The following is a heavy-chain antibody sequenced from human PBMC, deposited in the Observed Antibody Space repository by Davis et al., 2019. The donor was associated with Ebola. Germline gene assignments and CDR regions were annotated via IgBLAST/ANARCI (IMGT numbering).Heavy chain of an antibody. CDR3: ASVNSYGYYYYYYMDV. D-gene: IGHD5-18*01. CDR2: INHSGST. V-gene: IGHV4-34*01. J-gene: IGHJ6*03. Sequence: PSETLSLTCAVYGGSFSGYYWSWIRQPPGKGLEWIGEINHSGSTNYNPSLKSRVTISVDTSKNQFSLKLSSVTAAATAVYYCASVNSYGYYYYYYMDVWGKGTTVTVSS. CDR1: GGSFSGYY.